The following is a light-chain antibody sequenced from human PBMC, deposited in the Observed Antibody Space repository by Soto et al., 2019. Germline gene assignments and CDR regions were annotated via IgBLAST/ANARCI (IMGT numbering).Light chain of an antibody. CDR1: SSDIGIYNY. CDR3: CSYAGRYTMV. J-gene: IGLJ2*01. V-gene: IGLV2-11*01. Sequence: QSALTQSRSVSGSPGQSVTISCCGSSSDIGIYNYVSWYQHHPGKVPKVLIYDVNKRPAGVPDRFSGSTSGNTASLTISGLHADDEADYYCCSYAGRYTMVFGGGTKLTVL. CDR2: DVN.